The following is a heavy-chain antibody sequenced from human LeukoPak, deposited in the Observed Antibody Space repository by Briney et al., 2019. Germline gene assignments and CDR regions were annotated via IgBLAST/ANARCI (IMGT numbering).Heavy chain of an antibody. CDR1: GGTFSSYA. V-gene: IGHV1-69*04. Sequence: GSSVKVSCKASGGTFSSYAISWVRQAPGQGLEWMGRIIPILGIANYAQKFQGRVTMTRNTSISTAYMELSSLRSEDTAVYYCARGPWGIAARRFFDYWGQGTLVTVSS. D-gene: IGHD6-6*01. CDR3: ARGPWGIAARRFFDY. J-gene: IGHJ4*02. CDR2: IIPILGIA.